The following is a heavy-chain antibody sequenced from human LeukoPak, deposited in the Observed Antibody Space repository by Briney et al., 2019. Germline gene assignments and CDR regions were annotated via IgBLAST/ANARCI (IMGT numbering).Heavy chain of an antibody. Sequence: SETLSLTCTVSGGSISNYYWSWIRQPPGKGLEWIGYIYYSGSTNYNPSLKSRVTISVDTSKNQFSLKLRSVTAADTAVYYCARNRDYWYFDLWGRGTLVTVSS. J-gene: IGHJ2*01. CDR1: GGSISNYY. D-gene: IGHD1-14*01. CDR2: IYYSGST. CDR3: ARNRDYWYFDL. V-gene: IGHV4-59*12.